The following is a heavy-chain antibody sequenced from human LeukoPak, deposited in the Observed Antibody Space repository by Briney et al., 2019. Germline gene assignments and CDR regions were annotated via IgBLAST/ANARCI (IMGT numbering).Heavy chain of an antibody. J-gene: IGHJ4*02. Sequence: AGGSLRLSCAASGFTFSSYEMNWVRQPPGKGLEWVSYISSNGSTIYYADSVKGRFTISRDNAKNSLYLQMNSLRAEDTAVYYCAREDYGDYDYDYWGQGTLVTVSS. CDR1: GFTFSSYE. V-gene: IGHV3-48*03. D-gene: IGHD4-17*01. CDR3: AREDYGDYDYDY. CDR2: ISSNGSTI.